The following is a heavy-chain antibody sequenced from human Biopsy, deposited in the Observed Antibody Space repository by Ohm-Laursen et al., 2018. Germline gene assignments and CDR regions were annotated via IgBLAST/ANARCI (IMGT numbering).Heavy chain of an antibody. CDR2: VYNGGIT. V-gene: IGHV4-59*01. CDR3: ARTPRDSFWSGSYKRGLWFDP. D-gene: IGHD3-3*01. CDR1: GGSIISYY. Sequence: SQTLSLTCSVSGGSIISYYWTWIRPPPGKGLEWIGHVYNGGITNYNPSLKSRVTISKDTSKNQFSLQVNSVTAADTAVYYCARTPRDSFWSGSYKRGLWFDPWGQGTLVIVSS. J-gene: IGHJ5*02.